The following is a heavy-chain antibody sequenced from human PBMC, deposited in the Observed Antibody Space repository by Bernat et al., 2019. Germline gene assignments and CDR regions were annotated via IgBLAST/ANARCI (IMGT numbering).Heavy chain of an antibody. V-gene: IGHV4-59*01. CDR2: IYSSGST. CDR1: GGSINNYY. D-gene: IGHD6-19*01. CDR3: ARGGQSGWYYFDY. Sequence: QVQLQESGPGLVKPSETLSLTCTVSGGSINNYYWSWIRQPPGKGLEWIGHIYSSGSTDYNPSLKSRITISVDTSKNQFSLKLSSVTAADTAVYYCARGGQSGWYYFDYWGQGTLVTVSS. J-gene: IGHJ4*02.